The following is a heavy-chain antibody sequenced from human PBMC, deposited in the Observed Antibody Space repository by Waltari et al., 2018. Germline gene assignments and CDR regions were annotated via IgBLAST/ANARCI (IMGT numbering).Heavy chain of an antibody. Sequence: QAQFVQSGADVKKPGAAVRISCKVFGNIHPTFTMNWVRQAPGQGLGWMGWINTARGRTHFSEKFQGRVTLSTDTGATTAFLDVSGLTSEDTAVYYCARSSASFGHYYYVGMDVWGQGTSVTVSS. CDR3: ARSSASFGHYYYVGMDV. CDR2: INTARGRT. V-gene: IGHV1-3*04. CDR1: GNIHPTFT. D-gene: IGHD3-3*01. J-gene: IGHJ6*02.